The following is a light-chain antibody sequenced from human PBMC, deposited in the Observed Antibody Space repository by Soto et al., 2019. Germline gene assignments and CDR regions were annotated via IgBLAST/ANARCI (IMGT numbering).Light chain of an antibody. V-gene: IGKV3-11*01. J-gene: IGKJ2*01. CDR2: DAS. CDR3: QRRSNWPRT. CDR1: QSVSSS. Sequence: EIVLTQSPATLSLSPGERATLSCRASQSVSSSLGWYQQIPGQAPRLLIYDASNRATGIPARFSGSGSGTDFTLTISILEPEDFAVYYCQRRSNWPRTFGQGTKLEIK.